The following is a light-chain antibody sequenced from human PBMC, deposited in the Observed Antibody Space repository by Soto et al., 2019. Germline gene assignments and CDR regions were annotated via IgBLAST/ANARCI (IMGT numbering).Light chain of an antibody. J-gene: IGLJ3*02. Sequence: QSVLTQPPSASGTPGQRFTISCSGSSSNIGSNAVNWYQQVPGTAPKLLIYSHNQRPSGVPDRFSGSRSGTSASLAISGLQSEDEADYYCAAWDDSLNGRVFGGGTKLTVL. CDR2: SHN. V-gene: IGLV1-44*01. CDR1: SSNIGSNA. CDR3: AAWDDSLNGRV.